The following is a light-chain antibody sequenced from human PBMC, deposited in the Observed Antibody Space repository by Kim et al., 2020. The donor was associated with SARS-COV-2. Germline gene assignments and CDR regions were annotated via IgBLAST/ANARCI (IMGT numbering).Light chain of an antibody. CDR1: KLGDKY. V-gene: IGLV3-1*01. CDR2: QDS. Sequence: SPGQTGSITCSGDKLGDKYACWYQQKPGQSPVLVIYQDSKRPSGIPERFSGSNSGNTATLTISGTQAMDEADYYCQAWDSSTGVVFGGGTQLTVL. J-gene: IGLJ2*01. CDR3: QAWDSSTGVV.